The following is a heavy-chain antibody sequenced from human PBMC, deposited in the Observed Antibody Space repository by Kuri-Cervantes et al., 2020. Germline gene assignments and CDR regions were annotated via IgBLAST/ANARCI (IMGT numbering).Heavy chain of an antibody. J-gene: IGHJ6*02. Sequence: ASVKVSCKASGYTFTSYGISWVRQAPGQGLEWMGWISAYNGNTNYAQKLQGRVTMTTDTSTSTAYMELSSLRSEDTAVYYCANLYSGYESYYYYYGMDVWGQGTTVTVSS. CDR2: ISAYNGNT. CDR3: ANLYSGYESYYYYYGMDV. V-gene: IGHV1-18*01. D-gene: IGHD5-12*01. CDR1: GYTFTSYG.